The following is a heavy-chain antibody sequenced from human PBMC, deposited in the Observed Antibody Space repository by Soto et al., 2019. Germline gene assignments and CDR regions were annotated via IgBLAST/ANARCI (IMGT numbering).Heavy chain of an antibody. D-gene: IGHD2-21*01. CDR3: ASDLDMWCGGDCYNFDY. J-gene: IGHJ4*02. Sequence: EVQLVESGGGLVKPGGSLRLSCGASGFTFSSYSMNWVRQAPGKGLEWVSSISISSYLYYADSVKGRFTVSRDNAKSSLYLQMNSLSAEDTAVYYCASDLDMWCGGDCYNFDYWGQGTLVTVSS. V-gene: IGHV3-21*01. CDR1: GFTFSSYS. CDR2: ISISSYL.